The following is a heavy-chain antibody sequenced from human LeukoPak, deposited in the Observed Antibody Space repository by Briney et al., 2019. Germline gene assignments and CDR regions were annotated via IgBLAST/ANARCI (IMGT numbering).Heavy chain of an antibody. Sequence: SETLSLTCTVSRGSISSGSYYWGWIRQPPGKGLEWIGSIYYSGSTYYNPSLKSRVTISVDTPKNQFSLKLSSVTAADTAVYYCARESYGAFDYWGQGTLVTVSS. CDR1: RGSISSGSYY. J-gene: IGHJ4*02. D-gene: IGHD4-17*01. CDR2: IYYSGST. V-gene: IGHV4-39*07. CDR3: ARESYGAFDY.